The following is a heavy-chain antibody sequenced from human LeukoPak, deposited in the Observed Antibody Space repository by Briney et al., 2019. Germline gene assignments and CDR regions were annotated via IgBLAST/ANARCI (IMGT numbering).Heavy chain of an antibody. CDR1: GGSISSYY. V-gene: IGHV4-4*07. CDR3: ARDGGRGCSSTSCYLPY. D-gene: IGHD2-2*01. CDR2: IYTSGST. Sequence: SETLSLTCAVSGGSISSYYWSWIRQPAGKGLEWIGRIYTSGSTNYNPSLKSRVTMSVDTSKNQFSLKLSSVTAADTSVYYCARDGGRGCSSTSCYLPYWGQGTLVTVSS. J-gene: IGHJ4*02.